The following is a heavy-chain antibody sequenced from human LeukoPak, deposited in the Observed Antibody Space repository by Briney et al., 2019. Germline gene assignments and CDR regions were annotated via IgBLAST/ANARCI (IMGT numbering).Heavy chain of an antibody. J-gene: IGHJ6*03. CDR2: ISNSGTIK. Sequence: GGSLRLSCAASGFTLSTYSMNWVRQAPGKGLGWISYISNSGTIKYYADSVKGRFTISRDNAKNSLYLQMNSLRAEDTAVYHCARAAWGSGHYYYYMDVRGIGTTVTVSS. CDR3: ARAAWGSGHYYYYMDV. CDR1: GFTLSTYS. V-gene: IGHV3-48*04. D-gene: IGHD3-16*01.